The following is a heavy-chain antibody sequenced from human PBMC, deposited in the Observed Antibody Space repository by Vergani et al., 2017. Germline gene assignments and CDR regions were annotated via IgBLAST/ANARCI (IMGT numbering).Heavy chain of an antibody. V-gene: IGHV5-51*03. D-gene: IGHD2-2*02. CDR3: ARSHGYCSSTSCYTANWFDP. CDR2: IYPGDSDT. J-gene: IGHJ5*02. Sequence: EVQLVQSGAEVKKPGESLKISCKGSRYSFTSYWIGWVRQMPGKGLEWMGIIYPGDSDTRYSPSFQGQVTISADKSISTAYLQWSSLKASDTAMYYCARSHGYCSSTSCYTANWFDPWGQGTLVTVSS. CDR1: RYSFTSYW.